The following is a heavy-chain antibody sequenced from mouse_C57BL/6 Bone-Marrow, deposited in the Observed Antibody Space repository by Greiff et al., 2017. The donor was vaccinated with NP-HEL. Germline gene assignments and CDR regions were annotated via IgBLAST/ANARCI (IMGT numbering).Heavy chain of an antibody. D-gene: IGHD2-4*01. CDR3: ARECDWAWFAY. J-gene: IGHJ3*01. CDR2: IDPSDSET. V-gene: IGHV1-52*01. Sequence: VQLQESGAELVRPGSSVKLSCKASGYTFTSYWMHWVKQRPIQGLEWIGNIDPSDSETHSNQKFKDKATLTVDKSSSTAYMQLSSLTSEDSAVYYCARECDWAWFAYWGQGTLVTVSA. CDR1: GYTFTSYW.